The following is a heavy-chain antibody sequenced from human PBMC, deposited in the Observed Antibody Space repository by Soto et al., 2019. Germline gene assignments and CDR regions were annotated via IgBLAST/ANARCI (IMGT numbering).Heavy chain of an antibody. J-gene: IGHJ5*02. Sequence: PSETLSLTCAVYGGSFSGYYWSWIRQPPGKGLEWIGEINHSGSTNYNPSLKSRVTISVDTSKNQFSLKLSSVTAADTAVYYCARRGIAAAGKRWFDPWGQGTLVTVSS. D-gene: IGHD6-13*01. V-gene: IGHV4-34*01. CDR1: GGSFSGYY. CDR2: INHSGST. CDR3: ARRGIAAAGKRWFDP.